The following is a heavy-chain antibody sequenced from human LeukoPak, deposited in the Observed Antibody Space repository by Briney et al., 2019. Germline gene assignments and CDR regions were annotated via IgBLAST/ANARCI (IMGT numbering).Heavy chain of an antibody. D-gene: IGHD2-2*01. CDR3: ARGLIIDIVVVPAAHDAFDI. J-gene: IGHJ3*02. CDR1: GYTFTGYY. V-gene: IGHV1-2*02. Sequence: ASVKVSCKASGYTFTGYYMHWVRQAPGQGLEWMGWINPNSGDTNSAQKFQGRVTMTRDTSISTAYMELSRLRSDDTAVYYCARGLIIDIVVVPAAHDAFDIWGQGTMVTVSS. CDR2: INPNSGDT.